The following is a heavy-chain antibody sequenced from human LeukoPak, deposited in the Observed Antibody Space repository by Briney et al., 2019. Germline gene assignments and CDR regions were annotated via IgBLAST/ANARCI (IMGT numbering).Heavy chain of an antibody. CDR3: ARDGTAASMGYYGMDV. D-gene: IGHD6-13*01. J-gene: IGHJ6*02. Sequence: GGSLRLSCAASGFTFSSYEMNWVRQAPGKGLEWVSVISSRTSYTNYADSVKGRFTISRDNANKSLYLQMNSLRAEDTAVYYCARDGTAASMGYYGMDVWGQGTTVTVSS. V-gene: IGHV3-21*05. CDR2: ISSRTSYT. CDR1: GFTFSSYE.